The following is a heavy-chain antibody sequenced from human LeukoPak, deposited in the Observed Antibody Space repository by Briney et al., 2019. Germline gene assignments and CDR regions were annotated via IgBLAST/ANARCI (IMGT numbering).Heavy chain of an antibody. J-gene: IGHJ3*02. CDR2: INPNSGGT. CDR3: ARSYSSSWYYAFDI. CDR1: GYTFTGYY. Sequence: ASVKVSCKASGYTFTGYYMHWVRQAPGQGLEWMGWINPNSGGTNYAQKFQGRVTMTRDTSISTAYMELSRLRSDDTAVYYCARSYSSSWYYAFDIWGQGTMVTVSS. V-gene: IGHV1-2*02. D-gene: IGHD6-13*01.